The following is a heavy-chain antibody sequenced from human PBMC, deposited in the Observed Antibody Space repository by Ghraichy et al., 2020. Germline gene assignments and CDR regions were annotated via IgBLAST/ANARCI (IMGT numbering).Heavy chain of an antibody. D-gene: IGHD1-1*01. CDR1: GFTFSTYA. CDR3: AKYMAPGATRWFDP. V-gene: IGHV3-23*01. J-gene: IGHJ5*02. CDR2: IGRGFDT. Sequence: GESLNISCAASGFTFSTYAMTWVRQAPGKGLEWVSTIGRGFDTHYADSVKGRFTISRDNSKNTLYLQMNSLRAEDTAIYYCAKYMAPGATRWFDPWGQGTLVTVSS.